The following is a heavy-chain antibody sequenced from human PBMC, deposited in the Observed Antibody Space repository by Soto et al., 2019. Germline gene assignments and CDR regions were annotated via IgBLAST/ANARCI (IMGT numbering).Heavy chain of an antibody. CDR2: ISGSAGST. V-gene: IGHV3-23*01. CDR1: GFTFNNYA. Sequence: RWSLRLSCAASGFTFNNYAINWFRQSPGKGLEWVSVISGSAGSTYYADSVKGRFTITRDNSKNTLYLQMSSLRAEDTAVYYCAKAGGAAGTVDYFDYWGQGTLVTVSS. CDR3: AKAGGAAGTVDYFDY. J-gene: IGHJ4*02. D-gene: IGHD6-13*01.